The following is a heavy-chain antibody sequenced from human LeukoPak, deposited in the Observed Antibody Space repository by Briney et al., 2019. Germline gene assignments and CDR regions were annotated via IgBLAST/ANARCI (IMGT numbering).Heavy chain of an antibody. D-gene: IGHD3-22*01. CDR2: IYYSGST. Sequence: SETLSLTCTVSGGSISSSSYYWGWIRQPPGKGLEWIGSIYYSGSTYYNPSLKSRVTISVDTSKNQFSLKLSSVTAADTAVYYCVRHGTSSGYDIGYWGQGTLVTVSS. CDR3: VRHGTSSGYDIGY. V-gene: IGHV4-39*01. J-gene: IGHJ4*02. CDR1: GGSISSSSYY.